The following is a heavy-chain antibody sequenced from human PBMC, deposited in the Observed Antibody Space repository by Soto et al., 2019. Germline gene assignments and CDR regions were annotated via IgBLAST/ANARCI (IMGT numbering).Heavy chain of an antibody. D-gene: IGHD3-22*01. J-gene: IGHJ6*02. CDR2: IIPIFGTA. CDR1: GGTFSSYA. V-gene: IGHV1-69*13. CDR3: ARTYYYDSSGYYSPIGYYYGMDV. Sequence: VKVSCKASGGTFSSYAISWVRQAPGQGLEWMGGIIPIFGTANYAQKFQGRVTITADKSTSTAYMELSSLRSEDTAVYYCARTYYYDSSGYYSPIGYYYGMDVWGQGTTVTVSS.